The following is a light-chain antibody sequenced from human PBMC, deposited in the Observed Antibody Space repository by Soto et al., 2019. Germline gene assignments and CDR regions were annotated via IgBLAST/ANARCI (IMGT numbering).Light chain of an antibody. V-gene: IGLV1-40*01. J-gene: IGLJ3*02. CDR1: SSNIGAGYD. CDR2: GNS. CDR3: QSYDSSLSGSWV. Sequence: QSVLTQPPSVSGAPGQRVTISCTGSSSNIGAGYDVHWYQQLPGTAPKVLIYGNSNRPSGVPDRFSGSKSGTSASLAITGLQAEDGADYYCQSYDSSLSGSWVFGGGTKLTVL.